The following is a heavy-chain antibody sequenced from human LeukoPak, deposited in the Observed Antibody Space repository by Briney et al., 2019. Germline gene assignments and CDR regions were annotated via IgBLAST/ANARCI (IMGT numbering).Heavy chain of an antibody. D-gene: IGHD3-3*01. CDR2: IYYSGST. Sequence: SETLSLTCTVSGGSISSYHWSWVRQPPGKGLEWIGYIYYSGSTNYNPSLTSRVTISVDMSKNQFSLKLSSVTAADTAVYYCARGRGYYDFWSGTPMYYYYGMDVWGQGTTVTVSS. V-gene: IGHV4-59*12. CDR3: ARGRGYYDFWSGTPMYYYYGMDV. J-gene: IGHJ6*02. CDR1: GGSISSYH.